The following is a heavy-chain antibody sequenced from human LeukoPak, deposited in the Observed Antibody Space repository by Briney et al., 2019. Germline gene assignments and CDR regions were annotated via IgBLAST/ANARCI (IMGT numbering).Heavy chain of an antibody. Sequence: SETLSLSCIVPGGSISSSSYYWAWIRQSPGKGLEWIGTFSSGGSAYYNPSLTSRVSISKDTSDNQFSLRLYSVTAADTAVYYCARKQTGTMYDVWGQGTQVTVSS. CDR1: GGSISSSSYY. J-gene: IGHJ4*02. D-gene: IGHD1-7*01. V-gene: IGHV4-39*07. CDR2: FSSGGSA. CDR3: ARKQTGTMYDV.